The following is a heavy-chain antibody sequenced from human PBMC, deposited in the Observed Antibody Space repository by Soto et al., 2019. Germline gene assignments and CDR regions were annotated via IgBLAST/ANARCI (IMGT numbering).Heavy chain of an antibody. Sequence: GGSLRLSCAASGFTFSSYGMHWVRQAPGKGLEWVAVIWYDGSNKYYADSVKGRFTISRDNSKNTLYLQMNSLRAEDTAVYYGARDHPPQLGSNYYYYYGMDVWGQGTTVTVSS. CDR1: GFTFSSYG. J-gene: IGHJ6*02. V-gene: IGHV3-33*01. CDR2: IWYDGSNK. CDR3: ARDHPPQLGSNYYYYYGMDV. D-gene: IGHD6-13*01.